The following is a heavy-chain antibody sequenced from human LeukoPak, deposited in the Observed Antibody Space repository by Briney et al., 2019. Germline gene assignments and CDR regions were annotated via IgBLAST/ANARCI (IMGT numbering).Heavy chain of an antibody. J-gene: IGHJ4*02. V-gene: IGHV3-23*01. D-gene: IGHD2-21*02. CDR3: AKDHDVVVVTATDY. CDR1: GFTFDDYA. CDR2: ISGSGGST. Sequence: GGSLRLSCAASGFTFDDYAMHWVRQAPGKGLELVSAISGSGGSTYYADSVNGRFTISRDNSKNTLYLQMNSLRAEDTAVYYCAKDHDVVVVTATDYWGQGTLVTVSS.